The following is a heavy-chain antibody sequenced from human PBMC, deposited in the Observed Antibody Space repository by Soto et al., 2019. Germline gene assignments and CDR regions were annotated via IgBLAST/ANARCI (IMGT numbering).Heavy chain of an antibody. Sequence: PSETLSLTCSVSNGSISSYYWGWIRQPPGKGLEWIGSIYYSGSTYYNPSLKSRVTISVDTSKNQFSLKLSSVTAADTAVYYCARLKLGALGYYYGMDVWGQGTTVT. CDR3: ARLKLGALGYYYGMDV. CDR1: NGSISSYY. J-gene: IGHJ6*02. V-gene: IGHV4-39*01. CDR2: IYYSGST. D-gene: IGHD7-27*01.